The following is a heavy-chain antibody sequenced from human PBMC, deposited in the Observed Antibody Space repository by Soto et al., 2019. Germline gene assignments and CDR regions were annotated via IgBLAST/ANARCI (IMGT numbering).Heavy chain of an antibody. CDR3: ARFQGHYDILTGYYYYYGMDV. D-gene: IGHD3-9*01. CDR2: IYHSGST. J-gene: IGHJ6*02. V-gene: IGHV4-30-2*01. Sequence: PSETLSLTCAVSGGSISSGGYSWSWIRQPPGKGLEWIGYIYHSGSTYYNPSLKSRVTISVDRSKNQFSLKLSSVTAAGTAVYYCARFQGHYDILTGYYYYYGMDVWGQGTTVTVSS. CDR1: GGSISSGGYS.